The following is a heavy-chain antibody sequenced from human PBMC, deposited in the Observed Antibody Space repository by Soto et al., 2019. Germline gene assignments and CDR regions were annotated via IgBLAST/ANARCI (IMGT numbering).Heavy chain of an antibody. V-gene: IGHV4-30-2*01. CDR1: GGSISSGNSYS. Sequence: QLQLQESGSGLVKPSQTLSLTCAVSGGSISSGNSYSWSWIRQPPGKGLEWIVSISHSGSTSYNQSLKGRVTMSVDKSKIQFSLNLSSVTAADMAVYYCARAVAPYLGTWFDPWGQGTLVVVSS. D-gene: IGHD3-16*01. CDR3: ARAVAPYLGTWFDP. J-gene: IGHJ5*02. CDR2: ISHSGST.